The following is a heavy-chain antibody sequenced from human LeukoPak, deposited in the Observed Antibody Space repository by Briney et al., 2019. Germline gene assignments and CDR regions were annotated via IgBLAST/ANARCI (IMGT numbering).Heavy chain of an antibody. J-gene: IGHJ4*02. CDR2: FYFGGST. CDR1: GGSVTSSRSY. Sequence: SETLSLTCTVSGGSVTSSRSYWGWIRHSPVKGLEWIGSFYFGGSTYYNPSLKSRVSIPLDTSKNHFFLNLTSVTAADTAVYYCATPNGFSYGFFDSWGQGILVTVSS. CDR3: ATPNGFSYGFFDS. D-gene: IGHD5-18*01. V-gene: IGHV4-39*02.